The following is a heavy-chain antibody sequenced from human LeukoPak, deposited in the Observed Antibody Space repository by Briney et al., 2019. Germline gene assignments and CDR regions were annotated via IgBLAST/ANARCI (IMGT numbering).Heavy chain of an antibody. D-gene: IGHD6-19*01. CDR2: ITGSGLST. V-gene: IGHV3-23*01. CDR3: AKGSSSVWPYYFDS. Sequence: PGGSLRLSCAASGFTFNSYAMSWVRQVPGRGLEWVSAITGSGLSTYYTDSVKGRFTISRDNSKNTLSLQMNSLRAEDTAIYYCAKGSSSVWPYYFDSWGQGTLVTVSS. CDR1: GFTFNSYA. J-gene: IGHJ4*02.